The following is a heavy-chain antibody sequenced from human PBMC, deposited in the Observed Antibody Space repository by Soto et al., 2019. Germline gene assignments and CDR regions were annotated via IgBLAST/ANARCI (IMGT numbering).Heavy chain of an antibody. Sequence: SETLSLTCTVSGGSISINSYYWGWIRQPPGKGLEWIGSIFYSGFTYYNPSLKSRVTMSVDKSEKQFSLKVSYVTAADTAAYYCARLSGSGNSNLYGVDVWGRGTTVTV. D-gene: IGHD3-10*01. V-gene: IGHV4-39*01. CDR2: IFYSGFT. CDR1: GGSISINSYY. CDR3: ARLSGSGNSNLYGVDV. J-gene: IGHJ6*02.